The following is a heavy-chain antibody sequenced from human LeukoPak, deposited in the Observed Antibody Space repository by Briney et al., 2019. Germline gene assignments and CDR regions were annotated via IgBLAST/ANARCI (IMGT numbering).Heavy chain of an antibody. CDR2: IYYSGST. CDR3: ARDRAAASY. CDR1: GGSVSSGSYY. V-gene: IGHV4-61*01. Sequence: PSETLSLTCTVSGGSVSSGSYYWSWIRQPPGKGLEWIGYIYYSGSTNYNPSLKSRVTISVDTSKNQFSLKLSSVTAADTAVYYCARDRAAASYWGQGTLVTVSS. D-gene: IGHD6-13*01. J-gene: IGHJ4*02.